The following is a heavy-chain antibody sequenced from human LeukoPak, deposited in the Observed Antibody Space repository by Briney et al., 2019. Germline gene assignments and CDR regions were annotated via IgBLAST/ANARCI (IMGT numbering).Heavy chain of an antibody. CDR3: ARQGTYSSAIGMGY. J-gene: IGHJ4*02. Sequence: ASVKASCKASGYTFTSYDINWVRQATGQGLEWMGWMNPNSGNTGYAQKFQGRVTMTRNTSTRTVYMEVNSLRSEDTAVYYCARQGTYSSAIGMGYWGQGTLVTVSS. CDR1: GYTFTSYD. V-gene: IGHV1-8*01. CDR2: MNPNSGNT. D-gene: IGHD6-19*01.